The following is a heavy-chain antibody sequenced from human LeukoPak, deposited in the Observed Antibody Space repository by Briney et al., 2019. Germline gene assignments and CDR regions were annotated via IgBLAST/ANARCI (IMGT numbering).Heavy chain of an antibody. D-gene: IGHD1-26*01. J-gene: IGHJ4*02. CDR3: ARDGSIVGAGPIDY. CDR2: ISAYNGNT. Sequence: ASVKVSCNASGYTFTSYGISWVRQAPGQGLEWMGWISAYNGNTNSAQKLRGRVTMTTDTSTSTAYMELRSLRSDDTAVYYCARDGSIVGAGPIDYWGQGTLVTVSS. V-gene: IGHV1-18*01. CDR1: GYTFTSYG.